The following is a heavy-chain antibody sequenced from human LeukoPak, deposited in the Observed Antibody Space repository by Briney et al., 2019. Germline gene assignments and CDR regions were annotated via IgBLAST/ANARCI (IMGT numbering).Heavy chain of an antibody. J-gene: IGHJ3*02. CDR3: TTDYVSSSPAFDI. Sequence: PGGSLRLSCAASGFTFSNAWMSWVRQAPGKGLEWVGRIKSKTDGGTTDYAAPVKGRFTISRDDSKNTLYLQMNSLKTEDTAVYYCTTDYVSSSPAFDIWGQGTMVTVSS. CDR1: GFTFSNAW. D-gene: IGHD6-6*01. CDR2: IKSKTDGGTT. V-gene: IGHV3-15*01.